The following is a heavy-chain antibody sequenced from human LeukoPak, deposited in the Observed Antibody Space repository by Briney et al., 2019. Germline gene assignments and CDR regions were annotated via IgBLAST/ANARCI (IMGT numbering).Heavy chain of an antibody. V-gene: IGHV1-2*02. CDR2: INPNNGGT. Sequence: ASVKVSCKAPPYTSTGHYMPRLRQAPEEGLEWMGWINPNNGGTNYAPKFQGRVTMTRDTSISTAYMELSSLRSDDTAVYYCARFPSLLPFDYWGQGTLVTVSS. CDR1: PYTSTGHY. CDR3: ARFPSLLPFDY. J-gene: IGHJ4*02. D-gene: IGHD1-26*01.